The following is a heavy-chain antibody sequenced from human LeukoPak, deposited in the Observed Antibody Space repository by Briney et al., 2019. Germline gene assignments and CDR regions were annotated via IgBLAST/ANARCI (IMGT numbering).Heavy chain of an antibody. CDR2: INHSGST. CDR3: ARLPGKAAGQFDY. D-gene: IGHD6-13*01. V-gene: IGHV4-34*01. J-gene: IGHJ4*02. CDR1: GGSFSGYY. Sequence: SETLSLTCAVYGGSFSGYYWSWIRQPPGEGLEWIGEINHSGSTNYNPSLKSRVTISVDTSKNQFSLKLSSVTAADTAVYYCARLPGKAAGQFDYWGQGTLVTVSS.